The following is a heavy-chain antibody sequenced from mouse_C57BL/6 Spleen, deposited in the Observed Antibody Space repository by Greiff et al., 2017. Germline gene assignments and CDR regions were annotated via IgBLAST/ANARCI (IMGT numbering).Heavy chain of an antibody. D-gene: IGHD2-5*01. V-gene: IGHV1-26*01. CDR2: INPNNGGT. CDR3: ARRVYSIDAMDY. Sequence: EVQLQQSGPELVKPGASVKISCKASGYTFTDYYMNWVKQSHGKSLEWIGDINPNNGGTSYNQKFKGKATLTVDKSSSTAYMERRSLTSEDSAVYYCARRVYSIDAMDYWGQGTSVTVSS. CDR1: GYTFTDYY. J-gene: IGHJ4*01.